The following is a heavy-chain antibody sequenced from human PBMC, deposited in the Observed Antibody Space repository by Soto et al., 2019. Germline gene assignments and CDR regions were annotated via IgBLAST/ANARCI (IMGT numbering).Heavy chain of an antibody. J-gene: IGHJ4*02. Sequence: EVPVVESGGTLVKPGGSLRLAYEGTGYIFSAYGMNWVRQAPGKGLEWVSNIGSDGTITTYAESVRGRFTVSRDNAKNSVYLQMNNLRHEDTAVYYCARDLRTNWGQGTLVSVSS. V-gene: IGHV3-48*02. CDR3: ARDLRTN. CDR1: GYIFSAYG. CDR2: IGSDGTIT.